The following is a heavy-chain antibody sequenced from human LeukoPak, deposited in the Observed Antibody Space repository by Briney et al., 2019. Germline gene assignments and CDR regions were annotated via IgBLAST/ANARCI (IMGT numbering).Heavy chain of an antibody. Sequence: PSETLSLTCTVSGGSISSSSYYWGWIRQPPGKGLEWIGYIYHSGSTYYNPSLKSRVTISVDRSKNQFSLKLSSVTAADTAVYYCARANVDTAMAHFDYWGQGTLVTVSS. V-gene: IGHV4-30-2*01. CDR2: IYHSGST. J-gene: IGHJ4*02. CDR3: ARANVDTAMAHFDY. D-gene: IGHD5-18*01. CDR1: GGSISSSSYY.